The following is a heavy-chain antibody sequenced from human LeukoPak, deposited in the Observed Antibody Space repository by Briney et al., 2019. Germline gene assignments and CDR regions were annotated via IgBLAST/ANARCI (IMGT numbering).Heavy chain of an antibody. J-gene: IGHJ4*02. CDR3: TTAAGYNYGQY. V-gene: IGHV3-53*01. CDR2: LYIGGNT. Sequence: PGGSLRLSCAASGLTVSSNYMNWVRQAPGKGLEWVSALYIGGNTYYADSVRGRFTISRDNSKNTLYLQMNNLRAEDTAIYYCTTAAGYNYGQYWGQGTLVTVSS. CDR1: GLTVSSNY. D-gene: IGHD5-18*01.